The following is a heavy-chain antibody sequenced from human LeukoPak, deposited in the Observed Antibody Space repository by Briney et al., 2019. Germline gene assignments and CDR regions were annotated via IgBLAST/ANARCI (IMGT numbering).Heavy chain of an antibody. CDR2: IYHSGST. V-gene: IGHV4-38-2*01. CDR3: ARHNWGTDAFDI. D-gene: IGHD3-16*01. J-gene: IGHJ3*02. CDR1: AYSISSDYY. Sequence: SETLSLTCAVSAYSISSDYYWGWIRQPPGKGLEWIGSIYHSGSTYYNPSLKSRVTISVDTSKNQFSLKLSSVTAADTAVYYCARHNWGTDAFDIWGQGTMVTVSS.